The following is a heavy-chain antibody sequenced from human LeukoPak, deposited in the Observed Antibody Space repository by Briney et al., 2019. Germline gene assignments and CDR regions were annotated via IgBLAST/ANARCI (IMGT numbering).Heavy chain of an antibody. CDR2: ISSSGSTI. V-gene: IGHV3-48*04. CDR3: AKGIYGIVGATSFDY. Sequence: GGSLRLSGAASGFTFSSYGMHWVRQAPGKGLGWVSYISSSGSTIYYADSVKGRFTISRDNAKNSLYLQMNSLRAEDTAVYYCAKGIYGIVGATSFDYWGQGTLVTVSS. CDR1: GFTFSSYG. J-gene: IGHJ4*02. D-gene: IGHD1-26*01.